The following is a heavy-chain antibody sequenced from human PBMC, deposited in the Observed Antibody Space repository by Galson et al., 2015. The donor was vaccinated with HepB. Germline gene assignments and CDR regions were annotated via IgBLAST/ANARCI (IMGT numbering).Heavy chain of an antibody. D-gene: IGHD3-16*02. V-gene: IGHV3-64D*06. Sequence: SLRLSCAASGFTFSSYAMHWVRQAPGKGLEYVSAISSNGGSTYYADSVKGRFTISRDNSKNTLYLQMSSLRAEDTAVYYCVKGARWLYPRWGQGTLVTVSS. J-gene: IGHJ4*02. CDR3: VKGARWLYPR. CDR2: ISSNGGST. CDR1: GFTFSSYA.